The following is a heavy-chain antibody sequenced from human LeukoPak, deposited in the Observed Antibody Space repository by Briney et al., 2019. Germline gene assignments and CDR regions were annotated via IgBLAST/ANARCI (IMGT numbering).Heavy chain of an antibody. D-gene: IGHD3-22*01. J-gene: IGHJ4*02. CDR3: ARGFSDSSGYYRLYYFDY. V-gene: IGHV1-8*01. CDR2: MKPISGNT. Sequence: ASVNVSCQASGYTFTSFDINWVRQATGQGLEWMGWMKPISGNTGYAQKFKGRVTMTRNTSIGTAYMELSSLRSEDTAVYYCARGFSDSSGYYRLYYFDYWGQGTLVTVSS. CDR1: GYTFTSFD.